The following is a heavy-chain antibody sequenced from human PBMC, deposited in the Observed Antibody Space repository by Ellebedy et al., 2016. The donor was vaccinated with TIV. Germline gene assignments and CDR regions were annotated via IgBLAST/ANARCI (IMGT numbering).Heavy chain of an antibody. CDR1: GYTFTGYY. Sequence: AASVKVSCKASGYTFTGYYMHWVRQAPGKGLEWMGGFDPDDGDTIYAQKFQGRVTMTEDTSTDTAYMELSSLRSEDTAVYYCATDFMERFGDYWGQGNLVTVSS. V-gene: IGHV1-24*01. J-gene: IGHJ4*02. CDR2: FDPDDGDT. CDR3: ATDFMERFGDY. D-gene: IGHD3-10*01.